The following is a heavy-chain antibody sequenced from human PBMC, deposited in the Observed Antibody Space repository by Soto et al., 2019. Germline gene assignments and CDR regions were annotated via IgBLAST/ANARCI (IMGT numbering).Heavy chain of an antibody. CDR2: ISYDGSNK. CDR3: AREGGLDWLFSGPIYYYYGMDV. CDR1: GFTFSSYA. D-gene: IGHD3-9*01. V-gene: IGHV3-30-3*01. Sequence: PGGSLRLSCAASGFTFSSYAMHWVRQAPGKGLEWVAVISYDGSNKYYADSVKGRFTVSRDNSKNTLYLQMNSLRAEDTAVYYCAREGGLDWLFSGPIYYYYGMDVWGQGTTVTVSS. J-gene: IGHJ6*02.